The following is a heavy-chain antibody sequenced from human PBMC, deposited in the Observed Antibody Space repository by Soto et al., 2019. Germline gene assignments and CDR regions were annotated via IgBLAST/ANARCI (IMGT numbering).Heavy chain of an antibody. J-gene: IGHJ4*02. CDR1: GFTFSSYA. V-gene: IGHV3-23*01. CDR3: ASHGDQWLIRPFDS. D-gene: IGHD6-19*01. CDR2: ISGSGGST. Sequence: GSLRLSCAASGFTFSSYAMSWVRQAPGKGLEWVSAISGSGGSTYYADSVKGRFTISRDNSKNQFSLKLTSVTAADTAMYYCASHGDQWLIRPFDSWGQGTLVTVSS.